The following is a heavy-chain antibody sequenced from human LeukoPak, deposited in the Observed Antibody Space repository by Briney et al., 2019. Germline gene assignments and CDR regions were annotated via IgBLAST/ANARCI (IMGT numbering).Heavy chain of an antibody. J-gene: IGHJ5*02. CDR1: GGSISISTYY. CDR3: ARLGTGYDSSGYSIGWFDP. CDR2: ICYTEST. D-gene: IGHD3-22*01. Sequence: PSGSLSLTCTVSGGSISISTYYWGWIRQPPGKGLEWIGSICYTESTYYNPSLNSRVTISVDTSKNQFSLRLSSVTAADTAVYYCARLGTGYDSSGYSIGWFDPWGQGTLVTVS. V-gene: IGHV4-39*01.